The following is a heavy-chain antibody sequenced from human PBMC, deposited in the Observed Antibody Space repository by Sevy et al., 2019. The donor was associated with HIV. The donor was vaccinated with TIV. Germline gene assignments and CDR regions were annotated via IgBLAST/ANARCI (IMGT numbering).Heavy chain of an antibody. Sequence: GGSLRLSCAASGFTVSSNYMSWVRQAPGKGLEWVSVIYSGGSTYYADSVKGRFTISRDNSKNTLYLQMNSLGAEDTAVYYCAREEGITMVRGAHYGMDVWGQGTTVTVSS. CDR3: AREEGITMVRGAHYGMDV. CDR2: IYSGGST. J-gene: IGHJ6*02. CDR1: GFTVSSNY. D-gene: IGHD3-10*01. V-gene: IGHV3-53*01.